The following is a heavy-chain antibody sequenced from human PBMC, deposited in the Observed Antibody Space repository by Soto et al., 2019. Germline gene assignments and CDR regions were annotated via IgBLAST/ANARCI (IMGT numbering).Heavy chain of an antibody. CDR2: MKKDGSEK. CDR3: AKLGSGYYTGLYFDY. V-gene: IGHV3-7*03. Sequence: GGSLRLSCASSGFSFCDDWIIWVRQAPVKGLEWVAHMKKDGSEKYYVDSVKGRFSVSRDNSKNSLYLQMDSLRAEDTAVYYCAKLGSGYYTGLYFDYWGQGTLVTVSS. J-gene: IGHJ4*02. D-gene: IGHD3-3*01. CDR1: GFSFCDDW.